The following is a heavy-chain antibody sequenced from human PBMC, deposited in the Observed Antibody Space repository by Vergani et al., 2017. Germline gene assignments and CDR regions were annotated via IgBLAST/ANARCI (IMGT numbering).Heavy chain of an antibody. V-gene: IGHV3-53*01. CDR1: GFTVSSNY. CDR3: ARYPGGAVAGTGYFQH. J-gene: IGHJ1*01. CDR2: IYSGGST. D-gene: IGHD6-19*01. Sequence: VQLVESGGGLIQPGGSLRLSCAASGFTVSSNYMSWVRQAPGKGLEWVSVIYSGGSTYYADSVKGRFTISRDNSKNTLYLQMNSLRAEDTAVYYCARYPGGAVAGTGYFQHWGQGTLVTVSS.